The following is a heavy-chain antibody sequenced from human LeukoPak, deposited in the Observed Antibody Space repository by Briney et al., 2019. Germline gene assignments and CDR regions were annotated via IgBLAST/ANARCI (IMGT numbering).Heavy chain of an antibody. CDR3: ARDIGQDPGDY. CDR1: GFTVSSSY. V-gene: IGHV3-53*01. D-gene: IGHD1-26*01. CDR2: IYSGGST. J-gene: IGHJ4*02. Sequence: PGGSLRLSCAASGFTVSSSYMSWVRQAPGKGLEWVSVIYSGGSTYYADSVKGRFTISRDNSKNTLYLQMNSLRAEDTAVYYCARDIGQDPGDYWGQGTLVTVSS.